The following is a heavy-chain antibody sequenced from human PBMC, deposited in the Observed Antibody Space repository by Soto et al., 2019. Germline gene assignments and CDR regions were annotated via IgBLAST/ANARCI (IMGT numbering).Heavy chain of an antibody. CDR2: ISHDGSNK. CDR3: ARYGGREGDSSGYYPFDY. J-gene: IGHJ4*02. V-gene: IGHV3-30-3*01. Sequence: HPGGSLRLSCAASGFTFSSYAMHWVRQAPGKGLEWVAVISHDGSNKYYADSVKGRFTISRDNSKNTLYLQMNSLRAEDTAVYYCARYGGREGDSSGYYPFDYWGQVTLVTVYS. D-gene: IGHD3-22*01. CDR1: GFTFSSYA.